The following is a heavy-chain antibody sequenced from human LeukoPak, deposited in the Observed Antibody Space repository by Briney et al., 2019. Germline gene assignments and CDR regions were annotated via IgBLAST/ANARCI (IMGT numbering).Heavy chain of an antibody. J-gene: IGHJ4*02. V-gene: IGHV1-2*02. CDR1: GYTFTGHN. Sequence: ASVKVSCKASGYTFTGHNMHWVRQAPGQGLEWMGWINPNSGGTNDAQKFQGRVTMTTDTSISTAYRELSRLRSDDTALYYCARGGWSGYSYGSEPEKYFDYWGQGTLVTVSS. CDR2: INPNSGGT. CDR3: ARGGWSGYSYGSEPEKYFDY. D-gene: IGHD5-18*01.